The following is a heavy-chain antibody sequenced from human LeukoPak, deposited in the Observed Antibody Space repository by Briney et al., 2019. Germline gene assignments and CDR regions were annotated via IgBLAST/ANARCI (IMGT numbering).Heavy chain of an antibody. Sequence: GGSLRLSCAASGFTFSSYSMNWVRQAPGKGLEWVSSISSSNSYIYYADSVKGRFTISRDNAKNSLYLQMNSLRTEDTAVYYCARGPPYGSGKFGPFDYWGQGTLVTVSS. CDR3: ARGPPYGSGKFGPFDY. J-gene: IGHJ4*02. D-gene: IGHD3-10*01. CDR2: ISSSNSYI. V-gene: IGHV3-21*04. CDR1: GFTFSSYS.